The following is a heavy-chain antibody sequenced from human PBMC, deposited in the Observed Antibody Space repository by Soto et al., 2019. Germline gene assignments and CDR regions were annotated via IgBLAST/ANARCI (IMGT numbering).Heavy chain of an antibody. CDR1: GFTFGNSW. CDR2: MNSDGSTT. Sequence: GGSLRLSCAASGFTFGNSWMHWVRQAPGKGLEWVSRMNSDGSTTDYADSVKGRFTVSRDNAKNTLYLQMISLRAEDTVVYYCATAEVDYWGPGTLVTVSS. V-gene: IGHV3-74*01. CDR3: ATAEVDY. J-gene: IGHJ4*02.